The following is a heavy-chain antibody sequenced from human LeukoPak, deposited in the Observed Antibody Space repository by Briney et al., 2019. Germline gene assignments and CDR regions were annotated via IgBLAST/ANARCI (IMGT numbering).Heavy chain of an antibody. D-gene: IGHD3-10*01. J-gene: IGHJ4*02. V-gene: IGHV3-23*01. CDR3: AKAYHYGAGSSFDY. Sequence: PGGSLRLSCAASGFTFTNYAMSWVRQAPGKGLEWVSAISARGDNTYYADSVKGRFSISRDNSQNTQYLQMNSLRVEDTAIYYCAKAYHYGAGSSFDYWGQGILVTVSS. CDR2: ISARGDNT. CDR1: GFTFTNYA.